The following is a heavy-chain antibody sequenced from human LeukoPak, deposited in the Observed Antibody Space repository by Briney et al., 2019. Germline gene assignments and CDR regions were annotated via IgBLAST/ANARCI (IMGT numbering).Heavy chain of an antibody. J-gene: IGHJ4*02. CDR3: ARNTETAIPLPYYFDY. D-gene: IGHD2-21*02. CDR1: GYTFTNYA. CDR2: INTGNGNT. Sequence: GASVKVSCKASGYTFTNYAMHWVRQAPGQRLECMGWINTGNGNTKYSQKFQGRVTITWDTSASTAYMDLSSLRSEDTAVYYCARNTETAIPLPYYFDYWGQGTLVTASS. V-gene: IGHV1-3*04.